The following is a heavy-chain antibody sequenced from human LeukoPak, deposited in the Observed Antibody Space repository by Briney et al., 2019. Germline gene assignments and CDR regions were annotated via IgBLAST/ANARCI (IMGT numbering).Heavy chain of an antibody. CDR3: TSTLGY. J-gene: IGHJ4*02. CDR2: IKRKTDGGAI. V-gene: IGHV3-15*01. CDR1: GFTFSNAW. Sequence: GGSLRLSCAASGFTFSNAWLTWVRQAPGKGLEWVGRIKRKTDGGAIDYAEPVKGRFTISSVDSKNTLYLQMNSLKTEDTGVYYCTSTLGYWGQGTPVTVSS.